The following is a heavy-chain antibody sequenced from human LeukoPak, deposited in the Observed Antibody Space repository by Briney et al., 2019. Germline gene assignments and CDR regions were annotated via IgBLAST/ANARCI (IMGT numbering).Heavy chain of an antibody. V-gene: IGHV1-69*04. J-gene: IGHJ4*02. CDR1: GYTFTSYG. CDR2: IIPILGIA. Sequence: GASVKVSCKASGYTFTSYGISWVRQAPGQGLEWMGRIIPILGIANYAQKFQGRVTITADKSTSTAYMELSSLRSEDTAVYYCAREIYGYEVTYFDYWGQGTLVTVSS. D-gene: IGHD5-18*01. CDR3: AREIYGYEVTYFDY.